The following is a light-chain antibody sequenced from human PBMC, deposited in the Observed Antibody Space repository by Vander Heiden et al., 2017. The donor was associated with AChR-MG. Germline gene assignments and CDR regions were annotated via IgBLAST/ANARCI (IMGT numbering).Light chain of an antibody. J-gene: IGKJ4*01. CDR3: QQYYSYPLT. Sequence: DIQMTQSPSTLSASVGDRLTITCRASQSIRSRLAWYQQKPGKAPKLLIYKASDLETGVPSRFSGSGSGTEFTLTISSLQPDDFATYSCQQYYSYPLTFGGGTMVEIK. V-gene: IGKV1-5*03. CDR2: KAS. CDR1: QSIRSR.